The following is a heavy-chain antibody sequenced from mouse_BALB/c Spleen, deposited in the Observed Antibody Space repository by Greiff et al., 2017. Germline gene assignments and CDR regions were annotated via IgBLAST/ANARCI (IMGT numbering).Heavy chain of an antibody. CDR2: ISNLAYSI. J-gene: IGHJ2*01. CDR3: ARSDYGSSYGY. V-gene: IGHV5-15*01. D-gene: IGHD1-1*01. Sequence: EVQLVESGGGLVQPGGSRKLSCAASGFTFSDYGMAWVRQAPGKGPEWVAFISNLAYSIYYADTVTGRFTITRENAKNTLYLQMTSLRSEDTAMYYCARSDYGSSYGYWGKGTTLTVSS. CDR1: GFTFSDYG.